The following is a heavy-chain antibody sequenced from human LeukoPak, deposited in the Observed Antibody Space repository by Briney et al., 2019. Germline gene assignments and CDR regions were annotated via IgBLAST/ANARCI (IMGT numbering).Heavy chain of an antibody. J-gene: IGHJ4*02. CDR1: GYTFTSYG. Sequence: GASVKVSCKASGYTFTSYGITWVRQAPGQGLEWMEWINPNSGGTNYAQKFQGRVTMTRDTSISTAYMELSRLRSDDTAVYYCARAAEHVVTPFDYWGQGTLVTVSS. D-gene: IGHD3-22*01. CDR3: ARAAEHVVTPFDY. CDR2: INPNSGGT. V-gene: IGHV1-2*02.